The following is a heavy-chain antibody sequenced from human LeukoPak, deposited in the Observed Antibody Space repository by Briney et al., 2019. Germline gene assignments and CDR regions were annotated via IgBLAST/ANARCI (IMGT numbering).Heavy chain of an antibody. CDR3: ATAGPYYDILTGYSTTRGAFDI. D-gene: IGHD3-9*01. Sequence: SETLSPTCAVDGGSFSGYYWSWIRQPPGKGLEWIGEINHSVSTNYNPSLKSRVTISVDTSKNQFSRKLSSVTAADTAVYYCATAGPYYDILTGYSTTRGAFDIWGQGTMVTVSS. J-gene: IGHJ3*02. CDR2: INHSVST. CDR1: GGSFSGYY. V-gene: IGHV4-34*01.